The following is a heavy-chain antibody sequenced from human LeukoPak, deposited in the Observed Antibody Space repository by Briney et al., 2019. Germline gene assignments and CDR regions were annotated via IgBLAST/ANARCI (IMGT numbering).Heavy chain of an antibody. CDR3: ASPYHYDSSGYYCFDY. D-gene: IGHD3-22*01. J-gene: IGHJ4*02. Sequence: SVKVSCKASGGTFSSSAISWVRQAPGQGLEWMGGIIPIFGTANYAQKFQGRVTITADESTSPAYMELSSLRSEDTAVYYCASPYHYDSSGYYCFDYWGQGTLVTVSS. CDR2: IIPIFGTA. V-gene: IGHV1-69*13. CDR1: GGTFSSSA.